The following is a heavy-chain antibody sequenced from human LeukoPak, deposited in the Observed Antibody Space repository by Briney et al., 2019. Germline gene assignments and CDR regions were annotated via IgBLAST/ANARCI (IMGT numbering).Heavy chain of an antibody. V-gene: IGHV4-34*01. CDR2: INHSGST. CDR3: AREPFYDILTGYYSVDI. D-gene: IGHD3-9*01. J-gene: IGHJ3*02. CDR1: GGSFSGYY. Sequence: SETLSLTCAVYGGSFSGYYWSWIRQPPGKGLEWIGEINHSGSTNYNPSLKSRVTISVDTSKNQFSLKLSSVTAADTAVYYCAREPFYDILTGYYSVDIWGQGTMVTVSS.